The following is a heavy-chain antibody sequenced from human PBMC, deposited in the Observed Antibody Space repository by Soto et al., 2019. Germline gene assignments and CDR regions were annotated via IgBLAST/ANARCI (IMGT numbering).Heavy chain of an antibody. CDR2: ISSSSSYI. V-gene: IGHV3-21*01. CDR3: ARSSIAAAGPFDY. Sequence: GGSLRLSCAASGFTFSSYSMNWVRQAPGKGLEWVSSISSSSSYIYYADSVKGRFTISRDNAKNSLYLQMNSLRAEDTAVYYCARSSIAAAGPFDYWGQGTLVTVSS. J-gene: IGHJ4*02. D-gene: IGHD6-13*01. CDR1: GFTFSSYS.